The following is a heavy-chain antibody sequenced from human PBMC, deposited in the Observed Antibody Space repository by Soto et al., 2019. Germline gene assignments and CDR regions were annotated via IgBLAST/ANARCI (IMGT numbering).Heavy chain of an antibody. CDR2: IRSKAYGGTT. J-gene: IGHJ5*02. V-gene: IGHV3-49*03. Sequence: LRLSCTASGFTFGDYAMSWFRQAPGKGLEWVGFIRSKAYGGTTEYAASVKGRFTISRDDSKSIAYLQMNSLKTEDTAVYYCTRDREDYESSGYYYGVDPWGQGTMVTVSS. CDR3: TRDREDYESSGYYYGVDP. D-gene: IGHD3-22*01. CDR1: GFTFGDYA.